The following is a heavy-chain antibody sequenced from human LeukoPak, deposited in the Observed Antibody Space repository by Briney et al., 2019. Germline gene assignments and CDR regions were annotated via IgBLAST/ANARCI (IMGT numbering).Heavy chain of an antibody. V-gene: IGHV4-59*01. Sequence: SETLSLTCTNSGGSIDTYYWNWIRQPPGKGLEWIGYVFHTGSTNYNPSLKSRVTISADTSQNQFSLKLSSVTAADTAVYYCARDRGSQPFIDYWGQGTLVTVSS. CDR1: GGSIDTYY. CDR2: VFHTGST. J-gene: IGHJ4*02. D-gene: IGHD1-26*01. CDR3: ARDRGSQPFIDY.